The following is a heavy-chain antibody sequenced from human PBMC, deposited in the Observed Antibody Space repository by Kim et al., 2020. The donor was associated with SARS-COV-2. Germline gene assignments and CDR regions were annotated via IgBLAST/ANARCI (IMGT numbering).Heavy chain of an antibody. Sequence: GGSLRLSCAASGFTFSDYYMSWIRQAPGKGLEWVSYISSSGSTIYYADSVKGRFTISRDNAKNSLYLQMNSLRAEDTAVYYCARRLNHYSSSWPRPDAFDIWGQGTMVTVSS. J-gene: IGHJ3*02. CDR3: ARRLNHYSSSWPRPDAFDI. CDR1: GFTFSDYY. D-gene: IGHD6-13*01. CDR2: ISSSGSTI. V-gene: IGHV3-11*01.